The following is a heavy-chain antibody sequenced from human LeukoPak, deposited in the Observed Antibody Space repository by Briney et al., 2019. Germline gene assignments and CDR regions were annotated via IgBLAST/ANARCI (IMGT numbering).Heavy chain of an antibody. J-gene: IGHJ4*02. V-gene: IGHV1-18*01. CDR2: ISAYNGNT. Sequence: ASVKVSCKASGYTFTSYGISWVRQAPGQGLEWMGWISAYNGNTNYAQELQGRVTMTTDTSTSTAYMELRSLRSDDTAVYYCARGYNEATYYYDSSGYEVDYWGQGTLVTVSS. D-gene: IGHD3-22*01. CDR3: ARGYNEATYYYDSSGYEVDY. CDR1: GYTFTSYG.